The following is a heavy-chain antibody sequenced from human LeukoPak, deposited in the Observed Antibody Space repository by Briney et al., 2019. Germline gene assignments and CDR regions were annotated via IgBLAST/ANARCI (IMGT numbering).Heavy chain of an antibody. CDR2: INPSGGST. CDR1: GYTFTSYY. V-gene: IGHV1-46*01. D-gene: IGHD3-10*01. Sequence: ASVKVSCKASGYTFTSYYMHWVRQAPGQGLEWMGIINPSGGSTSYAQKFQGRVTMTRDTSISTAYMELSRLRSDDTAVYYCARVYSGSLDYWGQGTLVTVSS. CDR3: ARVYSGSLDY. J-gene: IGHJ4*02.